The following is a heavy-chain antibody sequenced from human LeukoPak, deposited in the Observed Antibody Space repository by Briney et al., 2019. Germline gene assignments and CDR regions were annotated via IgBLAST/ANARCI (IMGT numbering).Heavy chain of an antibody. J-gene: IGHJ5*02. CDR2: INHSGST. V-gene: IGHV4-39*07. CDR3: ARGRIRDEYCSSTSCLNWFDP. Sequence: PSETLSLTCTVSGGSISSSSYYWGWIRQPPGKGLEWIGEINHSGSTNYNPSLKSRVTISVDTSKNQFSLKLSSVTAADTAVYYCARGRIRDEYCSSTSCLNWFDPWGQGTLVTVSS. CDR1: GGSISSSSYY. D-gene: IGHD2-2*01.